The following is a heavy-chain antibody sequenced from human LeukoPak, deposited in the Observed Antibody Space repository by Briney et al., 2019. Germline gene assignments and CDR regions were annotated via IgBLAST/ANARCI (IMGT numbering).Heavy chain of an antibody. CDR3: ARDPYSSSWYDS. D-gene: IGHD6-13*01. CDR2: IYSGGST. Sequence: GGSLRLSCAASGFTVSSNYMSWVRQAPGKGLEWVSVIYSGGSTYYADSVKGRFTISRDNAKNSLYLQMNSLRAEDTAVYYCARDPYSSSWYDSWGQGTLVTVSS. J-gene: IGHJ5*01. CDR1: GFTVSSNY. V-gene: IGHV3-53*01.